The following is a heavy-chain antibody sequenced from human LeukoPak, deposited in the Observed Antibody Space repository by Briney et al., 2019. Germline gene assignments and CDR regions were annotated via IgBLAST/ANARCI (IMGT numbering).Heavy chain of an antibody. CDR1: GFSVSSNY. D-gene: IGHD3-3*01. CDR3: ARGQSVRRITIFGVVTSNWFDP. V-gene: IGHV3-53*01. CDR2: IYSGGST. Sequence: GGSLRLSCAASGFSVSSNYMSWVRQAPGKGLEWVSVIYSGGSTYYADSVKGRFTISRDNAKNTLYLQMNSLRAEDTAVYYCARGQSVRRITIFGVVTSNWFDPWGQGTLVTVSS. J-gene: IGHJ5*02.